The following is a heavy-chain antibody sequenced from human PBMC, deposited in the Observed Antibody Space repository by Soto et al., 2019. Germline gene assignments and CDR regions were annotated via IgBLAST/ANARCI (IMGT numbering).Heavy chain of an antibody. V-gene: IGHV1-69*06. CDR2: ILPIFDSA. J-gene: IGHJ4*02. CDR3: ARTPILFWTGFAEPPYYFDF. Sequence: QVQLVQSGAEVKKPGSSVKVSCEASGGTFSNYGLSWVRQAPGQGLEWMGGILPIFDSANYAEKFQGRVTITADKSTTTSYMELSTLKSDDTAVYFCARTPILFWTGFAEPPYYFDFWGQGTLVTVSS. D-gene: IGHD3-3*01. CDR1: GGTFSNYG.